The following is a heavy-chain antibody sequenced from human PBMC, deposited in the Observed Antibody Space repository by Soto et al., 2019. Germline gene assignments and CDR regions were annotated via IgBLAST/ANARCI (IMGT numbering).Heavy chain of an antibody. CDR2: ISSSRSYI. CDR1: GFTFSSYS. Sequence: PGGSLRLSCAASGFTFSSYSMNWVRQAPGKGLKWVSSISSSRSYIYYADSVKGRFTISRDNAKNSLYLQMNSLRAEDTAAYYCARHHSGSYYFDYWGLGTLVTVSS. V-gene: IGHV3-21*04. CDR3: ARHHSGSYYFDY. D-gene: IGHD1-26*01. J-gene: IGHJ4*02.